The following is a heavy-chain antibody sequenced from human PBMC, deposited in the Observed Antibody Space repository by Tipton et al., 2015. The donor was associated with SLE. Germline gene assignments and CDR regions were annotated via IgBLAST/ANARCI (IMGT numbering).Heavy chain of an antibody. CDR2: IYYSGST. Sequence: LRLSCTVSGGSISSSSYYWGWIRQPPGKGLEWIGSIYYSGSTYYNPSLKSRVTISVDTSKNQFSLKLSSVTAADTAVYYCARDRPDCSGGSCYPRWFDPWGQGTLVTVSS. V-gene: IGHV4-39*07. CDR1: GGSISSSSYY. D-gene: IGHD2-15*01. J-gene: IGHJ5*02. CDR3: ARDRPDCSGGSCYPRWFDP.